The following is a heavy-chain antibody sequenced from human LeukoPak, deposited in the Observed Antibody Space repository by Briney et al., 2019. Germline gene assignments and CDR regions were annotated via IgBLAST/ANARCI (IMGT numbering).Heavy chain of an antibody. J-gene: IGHJ3*02. V-gene: IGHV3-23*01. CDR1: RFTFSSYA. CDR2: ISGSGDRT. D-gene: IGHD5-24*01. CDR3: AKERWVQFSDFDI. Sequence: GGSLRLSCAASRFTFSSYAMSWVRRAPGKGLEWVSAISGSGDRTHYADSVKGRFTISRDNANNTLNLQMSSLRAEDTAVYYCAKERWVQFSDFDIWGQGTMVTVSS.